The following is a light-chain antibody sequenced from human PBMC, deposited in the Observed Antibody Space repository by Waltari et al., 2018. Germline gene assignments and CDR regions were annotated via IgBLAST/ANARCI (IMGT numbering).Light chain of an antibody. CDR1: QRICSW. CDR2: KAS. V-gene: IGKV1-5*03. CDR3: QQDSSWPQT. J-gene: IGKJ5*01. Sequence: DIQMTQSPSTLSASVGDRVTITCRASQRICSWLAWDQQNPGKARKLLIYKASSLESGVPSRCRGGESGTDFTFTISSLQPDDFATYCCQQDSSWPQTFGQGTRLEIK.